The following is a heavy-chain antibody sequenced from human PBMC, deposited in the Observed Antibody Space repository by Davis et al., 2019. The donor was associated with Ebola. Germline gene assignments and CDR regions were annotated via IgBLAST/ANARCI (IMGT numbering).Heavy chain of an antibody. V-gene: IGHV3-21*01. Sequence: GESLKISCAASGLASRGYAMNWVRQAPGKGLEWVSSISSSSSYIYYADSVKGRFTISRDNAKNSLYLQMNSLRAEDTAVYYCARGHLSYSSSSYAFDIWGQGTMVTVSS. CDR3: ARGHLSYSSSSYAFDI. CDR1: GLASRGYA. CDR2: ISSSSSYI. D-gene: IGHD6-6*01. J-gene: IGHJ3*02.